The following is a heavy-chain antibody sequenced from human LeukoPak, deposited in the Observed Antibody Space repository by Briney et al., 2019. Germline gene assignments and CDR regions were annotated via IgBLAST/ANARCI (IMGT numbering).Heavy chain of an antibody. Sequence: PGGSLRPSCAASGFTFSTYNMNWVRQAPGKGLEWVSSISSSSNYIYYADSVKGRFTISRDNAKNSLYLQMNSLRAEDTAVYYCARAKNDFNDAFDIWGQGTMVTVSS. CDR1: GFTFSTYN. V-gene: IGHV3-21*01. J-gene: IGHJ3*02. D-gene: IGHD1-1*01. CDR2: ISSSSNYI. CDR3: ARAKNDFNDAFDI.